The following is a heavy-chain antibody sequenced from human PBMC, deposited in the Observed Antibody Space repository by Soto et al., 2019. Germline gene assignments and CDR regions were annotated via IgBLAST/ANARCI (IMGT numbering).Heavy chain of an antibody. CDR3: AKQRADYGSGADTFYFDS. CDR1: GVTFSNYA. Sequence: PGGSLRLSCTVSGVTFSNYAMNWVRQAPGKGLEWVSSFSGSGGTTYYADSVKGRFIISRDNSKNTLYLLMNSLRAEDTALYYCAKQRADYGSGADTFYFDSWGQGALVTVSS. CDR2: FSGSGGTT. J-gene: IGHJ4*02. V-gene: IGHV3-23*01. D-gene: IGHD3-10*01.